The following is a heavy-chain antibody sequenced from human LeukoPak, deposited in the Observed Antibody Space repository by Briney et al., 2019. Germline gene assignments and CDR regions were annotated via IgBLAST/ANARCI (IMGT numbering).Heavy chain of an antibody. D-gene: IGHD6-13*01. CDR1: GFTFSSHA. CDR3: ARDTWYSNSWLHAFDI. Sequence: GGSLRLSCTASGFTFSSHAMNWVRQAPGKGLEWFSFINSNSRTIYYADSVKGRFTISRDNAKSTLYLQMDSLRAEDTGVYYCARDTWYSNSWLHAFDIWGQGTMVTVSS. CDR2: INSNSRTI. V-gene: IGHV3-48*01. J-gene: IGHJ3*02.